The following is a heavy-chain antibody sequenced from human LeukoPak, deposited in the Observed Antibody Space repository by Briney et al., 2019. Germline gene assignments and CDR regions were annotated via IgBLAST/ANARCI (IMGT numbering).Heavy chain of an antibody. Sequence: GGSLRLSCAASGFTFSTYAMIWVRQAPGKGLEWVSVISGSGDGTYYADSVKGRFTISRDNAKNTLYLQMNSLRAEDTAVYYCARVSSGASPAGDYWGQGTLVTVSS. CDR2: ISGSGDGT. V-gene: IGHV3-23*01. J-gene: IGHJ4*02. CDR1: GFTFSTYA. D-gene: IGHD6-19*01. CDR3: ARVSSGASPAGDY.